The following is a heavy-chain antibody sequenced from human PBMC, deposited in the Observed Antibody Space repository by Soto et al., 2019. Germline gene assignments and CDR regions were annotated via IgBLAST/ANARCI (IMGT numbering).Heavy chain of an antibody. Sequence: ASVKVSCKASGYTFTSYGISWVRQAPGQGLEWMGWISAYNGNTNYAQKLQGRVTMTTDTSTSTAYMELRSLRSDDAAVYYCARAPVITMIVVVSGMDVWGQGTTVTVSS. CDR1: GYTFTSYG. CDR3: ARAPVITMIVVVSGMDV. J-gene: IGHJ6*02. V-gene: IGHV1-18*01. CDR2: ISAYNGNT. D-gene: IGHD3-22*01.